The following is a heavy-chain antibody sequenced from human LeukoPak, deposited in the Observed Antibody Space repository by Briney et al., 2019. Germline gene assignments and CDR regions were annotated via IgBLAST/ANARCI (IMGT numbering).Heavy chain of an antibody. CDR2: ISSSSSYI. Sequence: GGSLRLSCAASGFTFSSYSMNWVRQAPGKGLEWVSSISSSSSYIYYADSVKGRFTISRDNAKNSLYLQMNSLRAEDTALYYCAKDSSYGSGSYWDYWGQGTLVTVSS. CDR3: AKDSSYGSGSYWDY. J-gene: IGHJ4*02. V-gene: IGHV3-21*04. D-gene: IGHD3-10*01. CDR1: GFTFSSYS.